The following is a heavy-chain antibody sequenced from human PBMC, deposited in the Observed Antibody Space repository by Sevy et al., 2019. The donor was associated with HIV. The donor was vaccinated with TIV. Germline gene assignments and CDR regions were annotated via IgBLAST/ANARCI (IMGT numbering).Heavy chain of an antibody. V-gene: IGHV3-23*01. CDR1: GFTFSSYA. CDR2: ISGSGGST. Sequence: GSLRLSCAASGFTFSSYAMSWVRQAPGKGLEWVSAISGSGGSTYYADSVKGRFTISRDNSKNTLYLQMNSLRAEDTAVYYCAKDMDGSGSYKTFDYWGQGTLVTVSS. D-gene: IGHD3-10*01. CDR3: AKDMDGSGSYKTFDY. J-gene: IGHJ4*02.